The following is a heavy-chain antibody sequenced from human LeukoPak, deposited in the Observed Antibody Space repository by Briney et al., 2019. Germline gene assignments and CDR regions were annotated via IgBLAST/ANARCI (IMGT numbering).Heavy chain of an antibody. CDR1: GFTFSSYG. CDR2: IRYDGSNK. J-gene: IGHJ4*02. Sequence: GGSLRLSCAASGFTFSSYGMHWVRQAPGKGLEWVAFIRYDGSNKYYADSVKGRFTISRDNSKNTLYLQMNSLRAEDTAVYYCAKDHYLSAGTTPPDFDYWGQGTLVTVSS. D-gene: IGHD1-1*01. V-gene: IGHV3-30*02. CDR3: AKDHYLSAGTTPPDFDY.